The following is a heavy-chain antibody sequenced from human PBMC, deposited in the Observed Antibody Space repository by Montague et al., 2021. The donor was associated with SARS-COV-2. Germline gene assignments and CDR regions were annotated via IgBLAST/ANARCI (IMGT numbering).Heavy chain of an antibody. CDR1: GGSISSYY. CDR3: ARTPVSGYHGGFDY. Sequence: SETLSLTCTVHGGSISSYYWSWIRQPAGKGLEWIGRIFTSGTTNYSPSLKSRVTMSVDTSKNQFSLKLSSVTAADTAVYYCARTPVSGYHGGFDYWGQGTLVTVSS. D-gene: IGHD5-18*01. J-gene: IGHJ4*02. V-gene: IGHV4-4*07. CDR2: IFTSGTT.